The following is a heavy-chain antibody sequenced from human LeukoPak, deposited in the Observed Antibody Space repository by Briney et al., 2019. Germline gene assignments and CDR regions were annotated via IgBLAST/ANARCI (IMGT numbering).Heavy chain of an antibody. CDR1: GFTFSSYE. CDR2: ISSSGSTI. D-gene: IGHD3-22*01. CDR3: ARGTMIVVVTPSGIDY. J-gene: IGHJ4*02. Sequence: PGGSLRLSCAASGFTFSSYEMNWVRQAPGKGLEWVSYISSSGSTIYYADSVKGRFTIPRDNAKNSLYLQMNSLRAEDTAVYYCARGTMIVVVTPSGIDYWGQGTLVTVSS. V-gene: IGHV3-48*03.